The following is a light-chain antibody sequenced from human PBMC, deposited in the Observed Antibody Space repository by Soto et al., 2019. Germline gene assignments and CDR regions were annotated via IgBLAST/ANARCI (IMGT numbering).Light chain of an antibody. CDR1: SGDVGGYDY. CDR3: SSFTISRNTVI. V-gene: IGLV2-14*01. CDR2: DVS. J-gene: IGLJ2*01. Sequence: QSALTQPRSVSGSPGQSVTIFCTGTSGDVGGYDYVSWYQYHPGKAPKLMIYDVSNRPSGISNRFSGSKSGNTASLTISGLQAEDEADYYCSSFTISRNTVIFGGGTKVTVL.